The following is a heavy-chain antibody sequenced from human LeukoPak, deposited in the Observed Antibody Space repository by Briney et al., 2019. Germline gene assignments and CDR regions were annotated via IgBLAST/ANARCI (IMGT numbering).Heavy chain of an antibody. D-gene: IGHD3-10*01. J-gene: IGHJ4*02. V-gene: IGHV4-38-2*02. CDR3: ARVVKRVWFGEGNFDY. Sequence: SETLSLTCTVSGYSISSGYYWAWIRQPPGKGLEWIGSIYHSGSTYYNPSLKSRVTISVDTSKNQFSLKLSSVTAADTAVYYCARVVKRVWFGEGNFDYWGQGTLVTVSS. CDR2: IYHSGST. CDR1: GYSISSGYY.